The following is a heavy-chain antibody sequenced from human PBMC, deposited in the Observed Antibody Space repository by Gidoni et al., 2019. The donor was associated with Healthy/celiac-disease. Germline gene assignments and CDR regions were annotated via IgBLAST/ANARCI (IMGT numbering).Heavy chain of an antibody. Sequence: QVQLQQWGAGLLKPSETLSLTCAVYGGSFSGYYWSWIRQPPGKGLEWIGEINHSGSTNYNPSLKSRVTISVDTSKNQFSLKLSSVTAADTAVYYCARGVDSSGWYDDYWGQGTLVTVSS. V-gene: IGHV4-34*01. D-gene: IGHD6-19*01. CDR1: GGSFSGYY. CDR2: INHSGST. J-gene: IGHJ4*02. CDR3: ARGVDSSGWYDDY.